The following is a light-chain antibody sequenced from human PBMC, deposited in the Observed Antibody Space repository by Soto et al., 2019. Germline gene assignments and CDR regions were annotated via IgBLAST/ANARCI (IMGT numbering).Light chain of an antibody. J-gene: IGLJ2*01. CDR2: DVS. V-gene: IGLV2-14*01. Sequence: QSALTQPASVSGSPEQSITISCTGTSSDVAGYNYVSWYQQHPGKAPKLMIYDVSNRPSGVSNRFSGSKSGNTASLTISGLQAEDEADYYCSSYTSSSTPIFGGGTKVTVL. CDR1: SSDVAGYNY. CDR3: SSYTSSSTPI.